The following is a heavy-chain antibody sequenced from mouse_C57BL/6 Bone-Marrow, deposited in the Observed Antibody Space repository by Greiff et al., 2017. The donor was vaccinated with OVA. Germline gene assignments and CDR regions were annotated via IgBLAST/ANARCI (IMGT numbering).Heavy chain of an antibody. CDR2: IDPSDSYT. D-gene: IGHD4-1*01. V-gene: IGHV1-50*01. CDR3: ARGDWDDYFDY. CDR1: GYTFTSYW. J-gene: IGHJ2*01. Sequence: QVQLQQPGAELVKPGASVKLSCKASGYTFTSYWMQWVKQRPGQGLEWIGEIDPSDSYTNYNQKFKGKATLTVDTSSSTAYMQLSSLTSEDSAVYYCARGDWDDYFDYWGQGTTLTVSS.